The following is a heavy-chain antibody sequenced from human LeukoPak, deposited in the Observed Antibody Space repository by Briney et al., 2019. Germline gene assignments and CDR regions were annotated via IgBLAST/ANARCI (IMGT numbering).Heavy chain of an antibody. D-gene: IGHD1-1*01. CDR2: IYYSGST. CDR1: GGSISGSSYY. Sequence: SETLSLTCTVSGGSISGSSYYWGWIRQPPGKGLEWIGSIYYSGSTYYNPSLKSRVTISVDTSKNQFSLNLTSVTAADTAVYYCARVQQLRSVTRGQSKNWFDPWGQGTLVTVSS. V-gene: IGHV4-39*02. J-gene: IGHJ5*02. CDR3: ARVQQLRSVTRGQSKNWFDP.